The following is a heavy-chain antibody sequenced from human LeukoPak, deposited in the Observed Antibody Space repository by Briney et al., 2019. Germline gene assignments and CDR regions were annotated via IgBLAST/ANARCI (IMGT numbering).Heavy chain of an antibody. CDR1: GGSINSGGYS. CDR2: IYYSGST. CDR3: ARVLGSVTTGEWLDP. J-gene: IGHJ5*02. Sequence: PSETLSLTCSVSGGSINSGGYSWSWIRQPPGKGLEWIGYIYYSGSTYYNPSLKSRVTISVDRSKNQFSLRLSSVTAADTAVYYCARVLGSVTTGEWLDPWGQGTLVTVSS. D-gene: IGHD4-11*01. V-gene: IGHV4-30-2*01.